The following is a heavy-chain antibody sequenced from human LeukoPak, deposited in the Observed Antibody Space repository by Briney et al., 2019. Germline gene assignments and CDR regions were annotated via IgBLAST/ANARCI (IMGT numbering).Heavy chain of an antibody. J-gene: IGHJ5*02. V-gene: IGHV1-46*01. D-gene: IGHD2-15*01. Sequence: GASVKVSCKASGYTFTSYYMHWVRQAPGQGLEWMGIINPSGGSTSYAQKFQGRVTMTRDMSTSTVYMELSSLRSEDTAVYYCARSKSHLIGYCSGGSCHNWFDPWGQGTLVTVSS. CDR3: ARSKSHLIGYCSGGSCHNWFDP. CDR1: GYTFTSYY. CDR2: INPSGGST.